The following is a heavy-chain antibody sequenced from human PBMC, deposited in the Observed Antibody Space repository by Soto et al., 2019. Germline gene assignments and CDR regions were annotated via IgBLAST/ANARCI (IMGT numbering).Heavy chain of an antibody. V-gene: IGHV1-18*01. D-gene: IGHD6-19*01. CDR1: GYAFTSYG. CDR2: ISAYNGNT. J-gene: IGHJ4*02. CDR3: ARGPYSSGGTG. Sequence: VAPVKAPCKDSGYAFTSYGRRWGGQAPGQGLEWMGWISAYNGNTNYAQKLQGRVTMTTDTSTSTAYMELRSLRSDDTAVYYCARGPYSSGGTGWGQGTLVTVSS.